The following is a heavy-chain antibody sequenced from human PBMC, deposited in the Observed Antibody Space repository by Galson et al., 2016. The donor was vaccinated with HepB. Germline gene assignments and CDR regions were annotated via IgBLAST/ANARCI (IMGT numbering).Heavy chain of an antibody. CDR2: ISASGVTT. J-gene: IGHJ3*02. Sequence: SLRLSCAASGLTFSGYGMNWVRQAPGQGLEWVSFISASGVTTHYADSVKGRFTISRDTSKNTLYLQMNDLRDGDTAVYYCAKGLHYDSSGDAFDIWDQGTVGTVSS. V-gene: IGHV3-23*01. D-gene: IGHD3-22*01. CDR1: GLTFSGYG. CDR3: AKGLHYDSSGDAFDI.